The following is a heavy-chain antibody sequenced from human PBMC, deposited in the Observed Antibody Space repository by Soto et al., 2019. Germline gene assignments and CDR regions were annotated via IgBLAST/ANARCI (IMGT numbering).Heavy chain of an antibody. CDR1: GFDFSGYT. J-gene: IGHJ6*02. D-gene: IGHD2-2*01. V-gene: IGHV3-30-3*01. CDR2: ISYDGSDK. Sequence: GGSLRLSCAASGFDFSGYTIHWVRQAPGKGLEWVAVISYDGSDKYYADSVKGRFTISRDNAKKTLYLQMNSLTIEDTAVYYCARVDCSTTTCYYYGFDVWGQGTTVTVSS. CDR3: ARVDCSTTTCYYYGFDV.